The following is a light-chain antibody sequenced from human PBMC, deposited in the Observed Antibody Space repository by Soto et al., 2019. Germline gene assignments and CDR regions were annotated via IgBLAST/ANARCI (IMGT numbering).Light chain of an antibody. Sequence: AIQMTQSPSSLSASVGDRVTITCRASQAIRDELGWYQQKPGKAPKLLIYTASNLQSGVPSRFSGSGSGTDFTLTISGLQPEDCATYYCLQDYSYPWTFGQGTKVEF. CDR2: TAS. J-gene: IGKJ1*01. CDR3: LQDYSYPWT. V-gene: IGKV1-6*02. CDR1: QAIRDE.